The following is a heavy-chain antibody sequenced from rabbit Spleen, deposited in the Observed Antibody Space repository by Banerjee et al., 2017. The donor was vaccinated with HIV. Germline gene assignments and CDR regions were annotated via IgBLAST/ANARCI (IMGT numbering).Heavy chain of an antibody. CDR3: ARDLIAVIGWNFNL. CDR1: GFSFTNNYY. J-gene: IGHJ4*01. CDR2: IYGGISGST. Sequence: QEQLEDSGGDLVKPGASLTLTCTASGFSFTNNYYMCWVRQAPGKGLEWIACIYGGISGSTAYASWAKGRFTVSKTSSTTVTLQMTSLTAADTATYFCARDLIAVIGWNFNLWGPGTLVTVS. D-gene: IGHD1-1*01. V-gene: IGHV1S45*01.